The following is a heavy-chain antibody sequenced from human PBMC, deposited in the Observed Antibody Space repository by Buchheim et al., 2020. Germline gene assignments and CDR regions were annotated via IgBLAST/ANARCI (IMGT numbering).Heavy chain of an antibody. V-gene: IGHV4-59*01. Sequence: QVQLQESGPGLVKASETLSLTCTVSGGSMTSYYWNWIRQPPGNGLEWIGLIYDTGSTTYSPSLKSRVSISVDTSKNQSSLKLSSVTAADTAVYYCVRGDDYDNYTMDVWGQGTT. J-gene: IGHJ6*02. CDR3: VRGDDYDNYTMDV. CDR1: GGSMTSYY. CDR2: IYDTGST.